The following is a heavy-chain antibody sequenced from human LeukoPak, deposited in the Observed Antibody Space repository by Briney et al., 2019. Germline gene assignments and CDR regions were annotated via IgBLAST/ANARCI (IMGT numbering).Heavy chain of an antibody. J-gene: IGHJ5*01. CDR2: IYYSGST. Sequence: SDTLSLTCAVSAYSISSSNWWAWIRQPPGKGLEWIGYIYYSGSTYYNPSLKSRVTMSVDTSKNQFSLKLTSVTAVDTAVYYCVKKVAGVAWFDSWGQGTLVTVSS. D-gene: IGHD7-27*01. CDR3: VKKVAGVAWFDS. V-gene: IGHV4-28*01. CDR1: AYSISSSNW.